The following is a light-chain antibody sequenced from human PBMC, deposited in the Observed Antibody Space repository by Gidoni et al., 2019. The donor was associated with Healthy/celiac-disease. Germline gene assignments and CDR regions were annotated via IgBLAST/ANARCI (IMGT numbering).Light chain of an antibody. J-gene: IGLJ1*01. CDR2: EGS. CDR3: CSYAGSSTYV. Sequence: QSALTTPASVSGSPGQSLTISCTGTSSDVGSYNLVSWYQQHPGKAPKLMIYEGSKRPQGVSNRFSGSKSGNTASLTISGLQAEDEADYYCCSYAGSSTYVFGTGTKVTVL. V-gene: IGLV2-23*01. CDR1: SSDVGSYNL.